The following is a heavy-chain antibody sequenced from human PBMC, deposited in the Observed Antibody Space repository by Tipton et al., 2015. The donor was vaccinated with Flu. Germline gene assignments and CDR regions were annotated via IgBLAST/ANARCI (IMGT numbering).Heavy chain of an antibody. CDR3: TRRVYCSGGSCSRYYFDY. CDR2: IRSKANSYAT. V-gene: IGHV3-73*01. D-gene: IGHD2-15*01. CDR1: GFTFSGSA. J-gene: IGHJ4*02. Sequence: SLRLSCAASGFTFSGSAMHWIRQASGKGLEWVGRIRSKANSYATAYAASVKGRFTISRDDSKNTAYLQMNSLKTEDTAVYYCTRRVYCSGGSCSRYYFDYWGQGTLVTVSS.